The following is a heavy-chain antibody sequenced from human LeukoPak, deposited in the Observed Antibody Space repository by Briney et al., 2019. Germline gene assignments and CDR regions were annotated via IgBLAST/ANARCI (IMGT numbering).Heavy chain of an antibody. CDR1: GFTFSSYG. V-gene: IGHV3-30*03. D-gene: IGHD1-26*01. J-gene: IGHJ4*02. CDR2: ISYDGSNK. Sequence: GGSLRLSCAASGFTFSSYGRHWVRQAPGKGLEWVAVISYDGSNKYYADSVKGRFTISGDNSKNTLYLQMNSLRAEDTAVYYCAASGSYRGYFDYWGQGTLVTVSS. CDR3: AASGSYRGYFDY.